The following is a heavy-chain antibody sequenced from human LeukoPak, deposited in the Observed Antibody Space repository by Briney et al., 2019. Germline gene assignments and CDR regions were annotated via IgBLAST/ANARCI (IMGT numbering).Heavy chain of an antibody. CDR1: GFTFSKNS. Sequence: GDSLRLSCAASGFTFSKNSMNWVRQAPGKGLEWVSYISSTGGTIYYADSVKGRFTISRDNAKNSLYLQMNSLRVEDTAVYYCAKDGYEKDAFDIWGQGTMVTVSS. CDR3: AKDGYEKDAFDI. D-gene: IGHD5-18*01. V-gene: IGHV3-48*04. CDR2: ISSTGGTI. J-gene: IGHJ3*02.